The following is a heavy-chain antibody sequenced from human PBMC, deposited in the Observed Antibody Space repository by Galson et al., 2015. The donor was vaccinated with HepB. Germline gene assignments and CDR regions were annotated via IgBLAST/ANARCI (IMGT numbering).Heavy chain of an antibody. D-gene: IGHD3-22*01. Sequence: SVKVSCKASGYTFTSYGISWVRQAPGQGLEWMGWISAYNGNTNYAQKLQGRVTMTTDTSTSTAYMELRSLRSDDTAVYYCAREDYYDSSGYLDYWGQGTLVTVSS. CDR1: GYTFTSYG. CDR3: AREDYYDSSGYLDY. J-gene: IGHJ4*02. CDR2: ISAYNGNT. V-gene: IGHV1-18*01.